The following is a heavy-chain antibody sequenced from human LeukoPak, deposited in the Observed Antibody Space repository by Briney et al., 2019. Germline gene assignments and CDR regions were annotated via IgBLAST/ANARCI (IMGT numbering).Heavy chain of an antibody. Sequence: PGGPLRLSCAASGFTFSSYAMHWVRQAPGKGLEWVAVISYDGNNKYYADSVKGRFTISRDNSKNTLYLQMNSLSSEDTAVYYCASSRGYSSSWYLDYWGQGTLVTVSS. D-gene: IGHD6-13*01. V-gene: IGHV3-30-3*01. CDR1: GFTFSSYA. J-gene: IGHJ4*02. CDR3: ASSRGYSSSWYLDY. CDR2: ISYDGNNK.